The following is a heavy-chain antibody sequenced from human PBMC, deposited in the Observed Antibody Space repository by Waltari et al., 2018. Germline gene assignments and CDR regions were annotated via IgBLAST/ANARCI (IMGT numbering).Heavy chain of an antibody. CDR1: GYTLPELS. J-gene: IGHJ6*02. V-gene: IGHV1-24*01. D-gene: IGHD5-12*01. CDR3: ATSGSGYDPRYYYGMDV. Sequence: QVQLVQSGAEVKKPGASVKVSCKVSGYTLPELSMHWVRPAPGKGLEWMGGFDPEDGETIYAQKFQGRVTMTEDTSTDTAYMELSSLRSEDTAVYYCATSGSGYDPRYYYGMDVWGQGTTVTVSS. CDR2: FDPEDGET.